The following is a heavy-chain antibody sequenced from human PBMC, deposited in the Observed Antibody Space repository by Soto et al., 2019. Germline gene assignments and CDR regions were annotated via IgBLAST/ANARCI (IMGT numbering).Heavy chain of an antibody. CDR3: ACWGHIVPVAPSDFDR. CDR2: INPKSGGT. D-gene: IGHD2-8*02. CDR1: GDTFTANY. J-gene: IGHJ4*02. V-gene: IGHV1-2*02. Sequence: GASVKVSCKASGDTFTANYIHWVRQAPGQGFEWMGWINPKSGGTKYPQKFQGRVTMTRDTSLSTVYMTLTRLTSDDTAMYYCACWGHIVPVAPSDFDRWGQGTLVTVSS.